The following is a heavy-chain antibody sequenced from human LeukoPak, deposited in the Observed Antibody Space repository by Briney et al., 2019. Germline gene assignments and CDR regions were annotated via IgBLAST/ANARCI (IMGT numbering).Heavy chain of an antibody. Sequence: PSETLSLTCTVSGDSITNTYFWGWVRQPPGKGLEWIGYIYYSGSTNYNPSLKSRVTISVDTSKNQFSLKLSSVTAADTAVYYCARYEYSSSSGFDYWGQGTLVTVSS. J-gene: IGHJ4*02. CDR2: IYYSGST. V-gene: IGHV4-59*08. CDR3: ARYEYSSSSGFDY. CDR1: GDSITNTYF. D-gene: IGHD6-6*01.